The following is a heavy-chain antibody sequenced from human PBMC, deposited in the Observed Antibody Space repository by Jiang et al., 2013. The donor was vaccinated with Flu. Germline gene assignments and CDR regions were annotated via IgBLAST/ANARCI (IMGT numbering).Heavy chain of an antibody. Sequence: AISGDSVSSKNGGWNWIRQSPSRGLEWLGRTYYRSKWYNNYALSVKSRITINPDTSKNQFSLQLNSVTSEDTAVYYCTGQRNGIPDYWGQGTLVTVSS. CDR1: GDSVSSKNGG. CDR3: TGQRNGIPDY. V-gene: IGHV6-1*01. CDR2: TYYRSKWYN. D-gene: IGHD1-14*01. J-gene: IGHJ4*02.